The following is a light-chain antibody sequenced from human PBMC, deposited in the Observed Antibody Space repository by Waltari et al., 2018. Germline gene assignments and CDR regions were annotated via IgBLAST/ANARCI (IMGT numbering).Light chain of an antibody. J-gene: IGLJ2*01. CDR1: SSALGGSNY. Sequence: QSALTQPASVSGPPGQSIPISCTGTSSALGGSNYVPWYQQHPGKAPKLMIYDVTVRPSGVSNRFSGSKSGNTASLTISGLQAEDEADYYCSSYTSSNTVIFGGGTKLTVL. CDR3: SSYTSSNTVI. CDR2: DVT. V-gene: IGLV2-14*03.